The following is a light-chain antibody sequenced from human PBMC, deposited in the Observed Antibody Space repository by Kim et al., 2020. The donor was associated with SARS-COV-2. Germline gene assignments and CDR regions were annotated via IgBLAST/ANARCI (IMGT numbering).Light chain of an antibody. CDR3: QQVNSYPLT. J-gene: IGKJ4*01. CDR1: QSMNRY. CDR2: AAS. Sequence: AGVGDRLASTCRASQSMNRYLAWYQQKPGNAPKLLISAASTVQSGVPSRFSGSGSGAEFTLTISSLEPEDFATYCCQQVNSYPLTFGGGTKVDIK. V-gene: IGKV1-9*01.